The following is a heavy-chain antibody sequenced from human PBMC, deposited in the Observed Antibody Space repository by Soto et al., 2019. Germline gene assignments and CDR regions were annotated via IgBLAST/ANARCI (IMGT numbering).Heavy chain of an antibody. CDR1: GGSISSYY. V-gene: IGHV4-59*01. CDR3: ARAYDSSGYSLLGP. Sequence: SETLSLTCTVSGGSISSYYWSWIRQPPGKGLEWIGYIYYSGSTNYNPSLKSRVTISVDTSKNQFPLKLSSVTAADTAVYYCARAYDSSGYSLLGPWGQGTLVTVSS. J-gene: IGHJ5*02. D-gene: IGHD3-22*01. CDR2: IYYSGST.